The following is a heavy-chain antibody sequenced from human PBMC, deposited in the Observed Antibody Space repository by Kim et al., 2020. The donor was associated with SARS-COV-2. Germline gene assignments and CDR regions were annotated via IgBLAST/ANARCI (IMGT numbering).Heavy chain of an antibody. CDR1: GGSFSGYY. Sequence: SETLSLTCAVYGGSFSGYYWSWIRQLPGKGLEWIGEIKHSGSTNYNPSLKSRVTISVDTSKNQISLKLSSVTAADTAVYYCGRPPRAPAGTGRWFDPWG. CDR2: IKHSGST. V-gene: IGHV4-34*01. J-gene: IGHJ5*02. D-gene: IGHD6-13*01. CDR3: GRPPRAPAGTGRWFDP.